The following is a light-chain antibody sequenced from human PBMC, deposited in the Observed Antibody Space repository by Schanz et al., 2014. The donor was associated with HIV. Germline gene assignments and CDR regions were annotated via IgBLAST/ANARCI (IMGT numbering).Light chain of an antibody. CDR1: ISNIGSNY. V-gene: IGLV1-47*01. CDR3: AAWDDSLNNWV. CDR2: RNN. Sequence: QSVLTQPPSASGTPGQRVTISCSGSISNIGSNYVYWYQQLPGTAPKLLIYRNNQRPSGVPDRFSGSKSGTSASLAISGLRSDDEADYYCAAWDDSLNNWVFGGGTKLTVL. J-gene: IGLJ3*02.